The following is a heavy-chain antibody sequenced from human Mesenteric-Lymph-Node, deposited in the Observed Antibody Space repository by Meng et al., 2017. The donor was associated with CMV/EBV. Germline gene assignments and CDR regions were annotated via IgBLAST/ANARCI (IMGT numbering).Heavy chain of an antibody. CDR1: GFTFSSFG. J-gene: IGHJ4*02. Sequence: GESLKISCAASGFTFSSFGMHWVRQAPGKGLQWVAFIRYDGFTEYYVDSVKGRFTISRDNSKNTLYLQMNSLRADDTAVYYCAKCPTGEGGGYFDYWGQGTLVTVSS. CDR3: AKCPTGEGGGYFDY. CDR2: IRYDGFTE. V-gene: IGHV3-30*02. D-gene: IGHD7-27*01.